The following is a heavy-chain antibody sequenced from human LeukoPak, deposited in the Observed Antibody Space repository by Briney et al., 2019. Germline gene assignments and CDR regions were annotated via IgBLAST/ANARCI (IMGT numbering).Heavy chain of an antibody. D-gene: IGHD6-13*01. J-gene: IGHJ4*02. CDR3: ARVSGYSSSWYRFDY. CDR1: GGSISSYY. Sequence: SETLSLTCTVSGGSISSYYWSWIRQPPGKGLEWIGYIYYSGSTNYNPSLKSRVTISVDTSKNQFSLKLSSVTAADTAVYYCARVSGYSSSWYRFDYWGQGTLVTVSS. V-gene: IGHV4-59*01. CDR2: IYYSGST.